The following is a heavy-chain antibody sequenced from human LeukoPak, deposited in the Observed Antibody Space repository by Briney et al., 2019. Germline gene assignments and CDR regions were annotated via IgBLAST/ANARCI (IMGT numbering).Heavy chain of an antibody. J-gene: IGHJ5*02. V-gene: IGHV4-34*01. CDR2: INHSGST. Sequence: SETLSLTCAVYGGSFSGYYWSWIRQPPGKGLEWIGEINHSGSTNYNPSLKSRVTISVDTSKNQFSLKLSSVTAADTAVYYCARRKVVRAGFDPWGPGTLVAVSS. CDR1: GGSFSGYY. CDR3: ARRKVVRAGFDP.